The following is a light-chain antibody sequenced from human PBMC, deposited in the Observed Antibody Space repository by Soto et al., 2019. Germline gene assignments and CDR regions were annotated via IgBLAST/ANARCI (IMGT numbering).Light chain of an antibody. CDR1: QSVTNTY. J-gene: IGKJ5*01. Sequence: EAVLTQSPGTLSLSPGDRATLSCRASQSVTNTYLAWYQQKPGQAPRLLMYAASSRATGIPDRFSGSGSGTDFTLTISSLEPEDSAVYYCQQRHMWPITFGQGTRLEIK. CDR2: AAS. V-gene: IGKV3D-20*02. CDR3: QQRHMWPIT.